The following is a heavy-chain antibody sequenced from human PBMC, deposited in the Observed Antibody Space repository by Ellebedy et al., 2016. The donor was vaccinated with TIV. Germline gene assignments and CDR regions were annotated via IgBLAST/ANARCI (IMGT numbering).Heavy chain of an antibody. V-gene: IGHV3-74*01. CDR2: INSDGSDT. D-gene: IGHD2-8*02. CDR3: AAVQYWEAVFDM. Sequence: PGGSLRLSCAASGFIFSGYWMHRVRQAPGKGLVWASRINSDGSDTAYADSVRGRFTISRDNAKNTLYLQMNSLRAEDTAVYYCAAVQYWEAVFDMWGQGTMVTVSS. J-gene: IGHJ3*02. CDR1: GFIFSGYW.